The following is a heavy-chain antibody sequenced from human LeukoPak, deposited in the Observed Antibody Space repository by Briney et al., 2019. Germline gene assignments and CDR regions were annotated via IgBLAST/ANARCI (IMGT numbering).Heavy chain of an antibody. CDR1: GFTFSSYG. Sequence: PGGSLRLSCVASGFTFSSYGMNWVRQAPGKGLEWLSYLSNTNMIHYAESVKGRFTISRDNAKNSLYLQMDGLRAEDTAVYYCARRGDTPMIGDYWGQGTLVTVSS. CDR3: ARRGDTPMIGDY. D-gene: IGHD5-18*01. CDR2: LSNTNMI. V-gene: IGHV3-48*01. J-gene: IGHJ4*02.